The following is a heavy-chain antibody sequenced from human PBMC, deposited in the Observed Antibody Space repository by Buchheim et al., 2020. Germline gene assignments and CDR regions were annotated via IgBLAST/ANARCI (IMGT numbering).Heavy chain of an antibody. V-gene: IGHV3-21*01. D-gene: IGHD2-2*02. J-gene: IGHJ1*01. CDR1: GFTFSSYS. Sequence: EVQLVESGGGLVKPGGSLRLSCAASGFTFSSYSMNWVRQAPGKGLEWVSSISTSSSHIYYADSLKGRFTVFRDNAKKSLYLQMNSLRAEDTAVYYCARDGGYWSGTNYYSVGFFQHWGQGTL. CDR2: ISTSSSHI. CDR3: ARDGGYWSGTNYYSVGFFQH.